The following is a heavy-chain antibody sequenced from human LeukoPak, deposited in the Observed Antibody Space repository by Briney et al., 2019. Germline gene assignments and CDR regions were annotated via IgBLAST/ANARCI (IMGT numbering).Heavy chain of an antibody. CDR3: ASGILFSGGTTFDY. Sequence: SETLSLTCAVYSGSFSGYYWSWIRQPPGKGLEWIGEINHSGSTNYNPSLKSRVTISVDTSKNQFSLKLSSVTAADTAVYYCASGILFSGGTTFDYWGQGTLVTVSS. D-gene: IGHD2-15*01. CDR2: INHSGST. J-gene: IGHJ4*02. CDR1: SGSFSGYY. V-gene: IGHV4-34*01.